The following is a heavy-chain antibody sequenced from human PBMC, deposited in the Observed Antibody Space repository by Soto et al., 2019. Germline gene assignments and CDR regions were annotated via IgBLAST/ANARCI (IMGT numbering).Heavy chain of an antibody. J-gene: IGHJ4*02. CDR1: GFTFSSYG. Sequence: GGSLRLSCAASGFTFSSYGMHWVRQAPGKGLEWVAVIWYDGSNKYYADSVKGRFTISRDNSKNTLYLQMNSLRAEDTAVYYCAKTLITGYYDSSGYSFDYWGQGALVTVSS. CDR3: AKTLITGYYDSSGYSFDY. V-gene: IGHV3-33*06. CDR2: IWYDGSNK. D-gene: IGHD3-22*01.